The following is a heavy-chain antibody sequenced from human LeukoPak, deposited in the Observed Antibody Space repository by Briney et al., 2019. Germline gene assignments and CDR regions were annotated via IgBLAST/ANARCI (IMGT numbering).Heavy chain of an antibody. J-gene: IGHJ4*02. CDR3: AREDSNYYFDY. D-gene: IGHD4-11*01. CDR1: GFTFSSYW. CDR2: IKQDGSGK. Sequence: GGSLRLSCAASGFTFSSYWMSWVRQAPGKGLEWVANIKQDGSGKYYVDSVKGRFTISRDNAKNSLYLQMNSLRAEDTAVYYCAREDSNYYFDYWGQGTLVTVSS. V-gene: IGHV3-7*01.